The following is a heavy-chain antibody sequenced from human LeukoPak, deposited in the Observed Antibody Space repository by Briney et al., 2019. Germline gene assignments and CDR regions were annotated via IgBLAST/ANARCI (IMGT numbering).Heavy chain of an antibody. CDR2: IYYSGST. CDR1: GGSISSYY. Sequence: SETLSLTCTVSGGSISSYYWSWIRQPPGKGLEWIGSIYYSGSTYYNPSLKSRVTISVDTSKNQFSLKVSSVTAADAAVYYCARRLSKYYFDYWGQGTLVTVSS. CDR3: ARRLSKYYFDY. J-gene: IGHJ4*02. V-gene: IGHV4-59*08.